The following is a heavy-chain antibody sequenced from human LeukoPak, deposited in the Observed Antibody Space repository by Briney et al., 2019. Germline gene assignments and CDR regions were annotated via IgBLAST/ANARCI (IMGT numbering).Heavy chain of an antibody. CDR3: ARDLVGATSVYYYYGMDV. CDR2: INAGNGNT. D-gene: IGHD1-26*01. CDR1: GYTFTSYA. V-gene: IGHV1-3*01. Sequence: ASVKVSCKASGYTFTSYAMHWVRQAPGQRLEWMGWINAGNGNTKYSQKFQGRVTITRDTSASTAYMELSSLRSEDTAVYYCARDLVGATSVYYYYGMDVWGQGITVTVSS. J-gene: IGHJ6*02.